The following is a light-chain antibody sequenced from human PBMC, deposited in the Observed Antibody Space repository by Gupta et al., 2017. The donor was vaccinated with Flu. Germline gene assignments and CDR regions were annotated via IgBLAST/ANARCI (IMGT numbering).Light chain of an antibody. CDR1: SSDVGGYNY. Sequence: QSALTQPASVSGSPGQSITISCTGTSSDVGGYNYISWYQQYPGKAPRLIIYEVSNRPSGVSNRFSGSKSGNTASLTTSGLQPEDESDYYCSSYTSSSTSSVVFGGGTKLSVL. J-gene: IGLJ2*01. V-gene: IGLV2-14*01. CDR3: SSYTSSSTSSVV. CDR2: EVS.